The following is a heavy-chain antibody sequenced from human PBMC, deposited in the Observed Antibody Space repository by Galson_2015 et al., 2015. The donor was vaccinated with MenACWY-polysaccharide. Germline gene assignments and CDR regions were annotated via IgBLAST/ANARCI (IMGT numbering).Heavy chain of an antibody. Sequence: ATLSLTCAVSGASISRSDWWPWVRPPPGQGLEWIGEISHRGTTNYNPSLKSRVTISVDKSKNQFSLKLNSVTAADTAVYYCARKFDYWGQGSLVTVPS. V-gene: IGHV4-4*02. CDR3: ARKFDY. CDR1: GASISRSDW. CDR2: ISHRGTT. J-gene: IGHJ4*02.